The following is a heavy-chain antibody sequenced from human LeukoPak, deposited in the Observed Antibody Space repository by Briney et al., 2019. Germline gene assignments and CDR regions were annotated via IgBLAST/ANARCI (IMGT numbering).Heavy chain of an antibody. CDR1: GGSFSGYY. CDR2: TNHSGST. D-gene: IGHD6-13*01. Sequence: KPSETLSLTCAVYGGSFSGYYWSWIRQPPGKGLEWIGETNHSGSTNYNPSLKSRVTISVDTSKNQFSLKLSSVTAADTAVYYCARIAAADFAPNWFDPWGQGTLVTVSS. V-gene: IGHV4-34*01. J-gene: IGHJ5*02. CDR3: ARIAAADFAPNWFDP.